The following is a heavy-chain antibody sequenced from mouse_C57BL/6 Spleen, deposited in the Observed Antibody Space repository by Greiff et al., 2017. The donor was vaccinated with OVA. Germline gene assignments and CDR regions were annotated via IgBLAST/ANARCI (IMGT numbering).Heavy chain of an antibody. J-gene: IGHJ1*03. Sequence: EVKLMESGGGLVKPGGSLKLSCAASGSTFSSYTMSWVRQTPEKRLEWVATISGGGGNTYYPDSVKGRFTISIDNAKNTLYLQMSSLRSEDTALYYGERIYGSSPGYFDVWGKGTTVTVSS. D-gene: IGHD1-1*01. CDR3: ERIYGSSPGYFDV. V-gene: IGHV5-9*01. CDR2: ISGGGGNT. CDR1: GSTFSSYT.